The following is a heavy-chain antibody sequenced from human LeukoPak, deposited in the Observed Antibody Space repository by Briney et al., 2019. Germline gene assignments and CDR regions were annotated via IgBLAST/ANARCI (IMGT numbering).Heavy chain of an antibody. V-gene: IGHV3-21*01. Sequence: GGSLRLSCAASGFTFSSYSMNWVRQAPGKGLEWVSSISSSSSYIYYADSVKGRFTISRDNAKNSLYLQMNSLRAEDTAVYYCARDHPSVDADAFDIWGQGTMVTVSS. CDR3: ARDHPSVDADAFDI. D-gene: IGHD3-9*01. J-gene: IGHJ3*02. CDR2: ISSSSSYI. CDR1: GFTFSSYS.